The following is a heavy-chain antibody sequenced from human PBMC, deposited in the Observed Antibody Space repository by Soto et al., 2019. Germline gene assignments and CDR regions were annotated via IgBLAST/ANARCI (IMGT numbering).Heavy chain of an antibody. CDR2: IYYSGST. D-gene: IGHD6-13*01. CDR1: GGSISSYY. J-gene: IGHJ6*02. CDR3: ARQPTHSSSWYYYYYGMDV. V-gene: IGHV4-59*08. Sequence: SETLSLTCTVSGGSISSYYWSWIRQPPGKGLEWIGYIYYSGSTNYNPSLKSRVTISVDTSKNQFSLKLSSVTAADTAVYYCARQPTHSSSWYYYYYGMDVWGQGTTVTVSS.